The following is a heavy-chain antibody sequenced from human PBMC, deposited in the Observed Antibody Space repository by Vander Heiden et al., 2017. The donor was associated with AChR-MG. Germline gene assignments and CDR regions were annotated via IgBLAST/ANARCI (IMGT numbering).Heavy chain of an antibody. V-gene: IGHV1-18*04. J-gene: IGHJ4*02. CDR1: GDTFGTNG. D-gene: IGHD3-3*01. Sequence: QLVQHGAEVKQSGASVKVSCNASGDTFGTNGLLWVRPAPGQGLEWMGWISGSNGDTIYAQKFQHRVTMTRDTSTNTNYMDLRSLTSDDTAVYYCAREAFRSASIFDFWGRGTLVTVSS. CDR2: ISGSNGDT. CDR3: AREAFRSASIFDF.